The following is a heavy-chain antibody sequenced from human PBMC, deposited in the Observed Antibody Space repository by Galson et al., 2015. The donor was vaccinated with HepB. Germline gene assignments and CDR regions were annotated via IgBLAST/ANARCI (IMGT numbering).Heavy chain of an antibody. D-gene: IGHD2-15*01. CDR1: GFTFSDYY. CDR2: ISSSSSYT. CDR3: ARAENCSGGSCYFNMFFRDAFDI. Sequence: LRLSCAASGFTFSDYYMRWIRQAPGKGLEWVSYISSSSSYTNYADSVKGRFTISRDSAKNSLYLQMNSLRAEDTAVYYCARAENCSGGSCYFNMFFRDAFDIWGQGTMVTVSS. V-gene: IGHV3-11*06. J-gene: IGHJ3*02.